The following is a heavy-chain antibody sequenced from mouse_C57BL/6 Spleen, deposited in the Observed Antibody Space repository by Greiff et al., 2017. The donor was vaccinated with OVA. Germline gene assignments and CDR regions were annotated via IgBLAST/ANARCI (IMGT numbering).Heavy chain of an antibody. CDR2: IDPSDSYT. V-gene: IGHV1-69*01. CDR1: GYTFTSYW. D-gene: IGHD2-13*01. Sequence: VQLQQPGAELVMPGASVKLSCKASGYTFTSYWMHWVKQRPGQGLEWIGEIDPSDSYTNYNQKFKGKSTLTVDKSSSTAYMQLSSLTSEDSAFDYCASRGEGFDYWGQGTTLKVSS. CDR3: ASRGEGFDY. J-gene: IGHJ2*01.